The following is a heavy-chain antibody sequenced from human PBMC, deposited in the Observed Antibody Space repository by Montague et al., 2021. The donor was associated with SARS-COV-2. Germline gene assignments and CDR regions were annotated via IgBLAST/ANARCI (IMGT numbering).Heavy chain of an antibody. V-gene: IGHV2-5*02. CDR1: GFSLSTSGVG. D-gene: IGHD6-13*01. J-gene: IGHJ4*02. CDR2: IYWDDDK. CDR3: AHRKVLAAAWDY. Sequence: PALVKPTQTLTLTCTLSGFSLSTSGVGVGWIRQPPGKALEWLALIYWDDDKRYSPSLKSRLTITKDTSKNQVVLTMTNMDPVDTATYYCAHRKVLAAAWDYWGQGTLVTVSS.